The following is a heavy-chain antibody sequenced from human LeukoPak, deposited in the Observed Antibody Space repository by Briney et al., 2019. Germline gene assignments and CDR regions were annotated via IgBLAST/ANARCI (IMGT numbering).Heavy chain of an antibody. D-gene: IGHD2-21*02. CDR1: GGSISCYY. CDR2: IYYSGSI. CDR3: ARDKGDLSPWFDP. Sequence: SETLSLTCTVSGGSISCYYWSWIRQPPGKGLEWIGYIYYSGSINYNPSLKSRVTISVDTSKNQFSLKLSSVTAADTAVYYCARDKGDLSPWFDPWGQGTLVTVSS. J-gene: IGHJ5*02. V-gene: IGHV4-59*12.